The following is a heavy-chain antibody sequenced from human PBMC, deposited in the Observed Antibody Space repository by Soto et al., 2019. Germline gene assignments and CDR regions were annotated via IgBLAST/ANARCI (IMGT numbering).Heavy chain of an antibody. CDR2: VNPILSLS. J-gene: IGHJ4*02. D-gene: IGHD3-10*01. CDR3: ATSYGSGYRAFDY. V-gene: IGHV1-69*02. CDR1: GDTFSFYT. Sequence: QVQLVQSGAELKKPGSSVKVSCKASGDTFSFYTINWVRQAPGLGLEWMGRVNPILSLSNYAQKFQGRVTMTGDESTSTAYMELSSLRSEDTAFYYCATSYGSGYRAFDYWGQGALVTVSS.